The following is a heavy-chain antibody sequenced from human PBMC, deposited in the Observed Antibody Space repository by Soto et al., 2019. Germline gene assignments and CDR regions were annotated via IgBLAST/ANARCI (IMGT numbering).Heavy chain of an antibody. CDR3: TTGKTTEGYY. J-gene: IGHJ4*02. Sequence: SVSNAWMNWVRQAPGKGLEWVGLIKSNTDGGTTDYAAPVKGRFTISRDDSKNTLFLQMNSLKTEDTAVYYCTTGKTTEGYYWGQGTLVTVSS. CDR1: SVSNAW. CDR2: IKSNTDGGTT. V-gene: IGHV3-15*07. D-gene: IGHD4-17*01.